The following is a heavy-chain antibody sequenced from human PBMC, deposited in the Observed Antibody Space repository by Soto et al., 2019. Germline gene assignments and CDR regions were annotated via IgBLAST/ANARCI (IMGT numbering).Heavy chain of an antibody. CDR1: GFTFTGYT. D-gene: IGHD6-6*01. J-gene: IGHJ4*02. CDR2: ISGSSSHI. Sequence: EVQLEESGGGLVKPGGSLRLSCEASGFTFTGYTMNWVRQAPGKGLEWVSSISGSSSHIYYVDSVKGRFTISRDNAKNSLYLQMDSLRVEVTAVYFCAREGRQLVLDYFDFWGQGILVTVSS. CDR3: AREGRQLVLDYFDF. V-gene: IGHV3-21*01.